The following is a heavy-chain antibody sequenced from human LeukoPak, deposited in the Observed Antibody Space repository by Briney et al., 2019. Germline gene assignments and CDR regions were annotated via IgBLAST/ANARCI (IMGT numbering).Heavy chain of an antibody. Sequence: ASVKVSCKASGYTFTSYGISGVRQAPGQGLEWMGWISAYNCNTNYPQKLQGRVTMTRDTSTSTAYMELRSLRSDDTAVYYCARDGIVVVPAATWNDYWGQGTLVTVSS. D-gene: IGHD2-2*01. J-gene: IGHJ4*02. V-gene: IGHV1-18*01. CDR1: GYTFTSYG. CDR3: ARDGIVVVPAATWNDY. CDR2: ISAYNCNT.